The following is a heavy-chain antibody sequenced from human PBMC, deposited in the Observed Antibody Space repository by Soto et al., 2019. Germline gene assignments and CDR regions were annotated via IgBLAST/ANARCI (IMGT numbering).Heavy chain of an antibody. D-gene: IGHD3-10*01. CDR3: ARVRGVTGSSDY. J-gene: IGHJ4*02. CDR2: ISGSGGST. Sequence: EVQLLESGGGLVQPGGSLRLSCAASGFTFSSYAMSWVRQAPGKGLEWVSAISGSGGSTYYADSVKGRFTISRDNSKNTLYLQMNSLRAEDTAVYYCARVRGVTGSSDYWGQGALVTVSS. CDR1: GFTFSSYA. V-gene: IGHV3-23*01.